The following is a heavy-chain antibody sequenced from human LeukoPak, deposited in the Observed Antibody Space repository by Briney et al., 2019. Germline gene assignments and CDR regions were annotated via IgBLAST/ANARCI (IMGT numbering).Heavy chain of an antibody. CDR1: GFTFSSYG. Sequence: GGPLRLSCAPSGFTFSSYGMHWVRQAPGKGLAWVAAISYDGSNKYYAASVKGRFTISRDNSKNTLYLQMNSLRAEDTAVYYCAKPFYCGGDCYYFDYWGQGTLVTVSS. J-gene: IGHJ4*02. V-gene: IGHV3-30*18. CDR2: ISYDGSNK. CDR3: AKPFYCGGDCYYFDY. D-gene: IGHD2-21*02.